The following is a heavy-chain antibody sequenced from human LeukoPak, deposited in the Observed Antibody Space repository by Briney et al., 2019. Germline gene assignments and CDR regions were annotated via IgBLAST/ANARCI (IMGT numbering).Heavy chain of an antibody. D-gene: IGHD6-19*01. CDR3: ARDHTVDGLVFDY. Sequence: GGSLRLSCAVSGFPFSDFWMNWVRQAPGKGLEWVASIKQDGSEKYYVDSVKGRFSISRDNAKNSLHLQMNSLRAEDTAVYYCARDHTVDGLVFDYWGQGILVTVSS. J-gene: IGHJ4*02. CDR2: IKQDGSEK. CDR1: GFPFSDFW. V-gene: IGHV3-7*01.